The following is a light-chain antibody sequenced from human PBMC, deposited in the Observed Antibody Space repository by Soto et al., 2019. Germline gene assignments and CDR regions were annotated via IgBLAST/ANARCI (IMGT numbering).Light chain of an antibody. CDR1: EDIRHY. V-gene: IGKV1-33*01. J-gene: IGKJ3*01. CDR2: DGY. CDR3: QQYDNIRVT. Sequence: DIQMTQSPSSLSASIGDRVTISCHASEDIRHYVNWYQQQPGKAPKLLIYDGYELQTGVPSRFRGSGSKADFYLTISSLRPEDLASYYCQQYDNIRVTFGPGTRVDLK.